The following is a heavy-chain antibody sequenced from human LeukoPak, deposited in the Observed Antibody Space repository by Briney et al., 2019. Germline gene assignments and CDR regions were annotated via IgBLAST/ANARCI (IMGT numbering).Heavy chain of an antibody. CDR1: GFTLSSYD. D-gene: IGHD5/OR15-5a*01. V-gene: IGHV3-13*01. CDR2: ISYDGEN. CDR3: IRGGIQVSGTDAFDI. Sequence: GGSLRLSCAASGFTLSSYDMHWGRQAPRRGLELVSAISYDGENYYQDSVNGRFTIFRENANNSMYLQMNSLKDGETAVYYCIRGGIQVSGTDAFDIWGQGKMVTVSS. J-gene: IGHJ3*02.